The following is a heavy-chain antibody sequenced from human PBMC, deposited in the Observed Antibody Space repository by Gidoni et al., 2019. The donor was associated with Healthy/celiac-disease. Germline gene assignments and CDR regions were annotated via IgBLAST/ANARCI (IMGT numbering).Heavy chain of an antibody. J-gene: IGHJ4*02. D-gene: IGHD2-2*01. CDR2: IKQDGSEK. Sequence: EVQLVESGGGLVQPWGSLRLSCSASGFPFSSYWMSWVRQAPGKGLEWVANIKQDGSEKYYVDSVKGRFTISRDNAKNSLYLQMNSLRAEDTAVYYCAREPYCSSTSCYLYYFDYWGQGTLVTVSS. CDR1: GFPFSSYW. CDR3: AREPYCSSTSCYLYYFDY. V-gene: IGHV3-7*01.